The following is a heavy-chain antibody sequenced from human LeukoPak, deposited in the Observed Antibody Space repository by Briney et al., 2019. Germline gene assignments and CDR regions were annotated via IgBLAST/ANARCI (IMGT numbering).Heavy chain of an antibody. V-gene: IGHV3-53*01. CDR3: ARSTVVTGRYYYYYMDV. D-gene: IGHD4-23*01. CDR1: GFTVSSNY. CDR2: IDSGGST. J-gene: IGHJ6*03. Sequence: GGSLRLSCAASGFTVSSNYMSWVRQAPGKGLEWDSVIDSGGSTCYADSVKGRFTISRDNSRNTLYLQMNSLRAEDTAVYYCARSTVVTGRYYYYYMDVWGKGTTVSVSS.